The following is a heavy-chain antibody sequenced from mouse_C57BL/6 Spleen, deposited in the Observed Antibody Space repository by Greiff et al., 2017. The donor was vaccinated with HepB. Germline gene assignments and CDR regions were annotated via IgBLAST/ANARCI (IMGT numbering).Heavy chain of an antibody. CDR1: GYTFTSYW. CDR3: ARRNYYGSSPAFDY. D-gene: IGHD1-1*01. CDR2: IYPGSGST. J-gene: IGHJ2*01. Sequence: VQLQQPGAELVKPGASVKMSCKASGYTFTSYWITWVKQRPGQGLEWIGDIYPGSGSTNYNEKFKSKATLTVDTSSSTAYMQLSSLTSEDSAVYYSARRNYYGSSPAFDYWGQGTTLTVSS. V-gene: IGHV1-55*01.